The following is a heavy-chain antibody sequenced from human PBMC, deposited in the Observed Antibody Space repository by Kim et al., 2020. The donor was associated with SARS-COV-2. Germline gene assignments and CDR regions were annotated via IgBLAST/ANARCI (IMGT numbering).Heavy chain of an antibody. J-gene: IGHJ4*02. V-gene: IGHV4-39*07. CDR3: ARSFPGVLLWFGEGFDY. Sequence: LKSRVTISVDTSKNQFSLKLSSVTAADTAVYYCARSFPGVLLWFGEGFDYWGQGTLVTVSS. D-gene: IGHD3-10*01.